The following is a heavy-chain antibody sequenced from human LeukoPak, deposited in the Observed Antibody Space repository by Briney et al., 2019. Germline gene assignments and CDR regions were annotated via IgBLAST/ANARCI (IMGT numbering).Heavy chain of an antibody. Sequence: SETLSLTCTVSGGSISSSSYYWGWIRQPPGKGLEWIGSIYYSGSTYYNPSLKSRVTISVDTSKNQFSLRLSSVTAADTAVYYCARDRVGAMGTSFDYWGQGTLVTVSS. D-gene: IGHD1-26*01. CDR1: GGSISSSSYY. J-gene: IGHJ4*02. CDR3: ARDRVGAMGTSFDY. V-gene: IGHV4-39*07. CDR2: IYYSGST.